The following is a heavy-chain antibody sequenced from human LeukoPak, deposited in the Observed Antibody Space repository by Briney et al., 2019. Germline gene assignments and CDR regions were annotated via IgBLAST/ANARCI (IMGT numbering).Heavy chain of an antibody. Sequence: PGGSLRLSCAASGFTFSSYWMSWIRQAPGKGLEWVSYISSCGSTIYYADSVKGRFTISRDNAKNSLYLQMNSLRAEDTAVYYCARVPCSGGSCSYYYYMDVWGKGTTVTISS. CDR3: ARVPCSGGSCSYYYYMDV. D-gene: IGHD2-15*01. CDR2: ISSCGSTI. CDR1: GFTFSSYW. V-gene: IGHV3-11*01. J-gene: IGHJ6*03.